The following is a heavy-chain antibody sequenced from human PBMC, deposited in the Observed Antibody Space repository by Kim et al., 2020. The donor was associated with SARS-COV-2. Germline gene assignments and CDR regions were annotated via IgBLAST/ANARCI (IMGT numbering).Heavy chain of an antibody. D-gene: IGHD2-21*01. J-gene: IGHJ4*02. CDR1: GGSISSGGYY. Sequence: SETLSLTCTVSGGSISSGGYYWSWIRQHPGKGLEWIGYIYYSGSTYYNPSLKSRVTISVDTSKNQFSLKLSSVTAADTAVYYCARSGCGGDCYNDFYFDYWGQGTLVTVSS. CDR2: IYYSGST. CDR3: ARSGCGGDCYNDFYFDY. V-gene: IGHV4-31*03.